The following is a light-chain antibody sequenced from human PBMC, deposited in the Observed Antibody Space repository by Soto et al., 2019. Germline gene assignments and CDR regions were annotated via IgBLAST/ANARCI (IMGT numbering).Light chain of an antibody. CDR3: SSCTSGNTVV. Sequence: QSALTQPPSASGSPGQSVTISCTGSNTDVGYYNYVSWYQQHPGKAPKLMIYEVDSRPSGVSNRFSGSKSGNTASLTISGLQAEDEADYYCSSCTSGNTVVFGGGTKLTVL. V-gene: IGLV2-14*01. CDR1: NTDVGYYNY. CDR2: EVD. J-gene: IGLJ2*01.